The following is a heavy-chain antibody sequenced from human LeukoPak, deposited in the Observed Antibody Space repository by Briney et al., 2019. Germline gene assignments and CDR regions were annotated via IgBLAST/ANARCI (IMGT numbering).Heavy chain of an antibody. CDR2: VYYTGST. CDR1: GGSISSYY. J-gene: IGHJ4*02. CDR3: ARRDNSGWNYFDY. V-gene: IGHV4-59*01. D-gene: IGHD6-19*01. Sequence: PSETLSLTCSVSGGSISSYYWSWMRQPPEKGLEWIGYVYYTGSTNYNPSLKSRVTISVDTSKNQFSLKLSSVTAADTAVYYCARRDNSGWNYFDYWGQGTLVTVSS.